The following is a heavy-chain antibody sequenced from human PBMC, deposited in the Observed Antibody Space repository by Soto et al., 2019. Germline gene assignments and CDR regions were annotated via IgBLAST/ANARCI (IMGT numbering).Heavy chain of an antibody. CDR2: IYYSGST. CDR1: GGSISSSSYY. J-gene: IGHJ4*02. V-gene: IGHV4-39*01. D-gene: IGHD3-22*01. Sequence: PSETLSLTCTVSGGSISSSSYYWGWIRQPPGKGLEWIGSIYYSGSTYYNTSLKSRVTISVDPSNNQFSLKLSSVTAADTSLFYCTKHAPDDSSGYYPLGYWGQGTLVTVSS. CDR3: TKHAPDDSSGYYPLGY.